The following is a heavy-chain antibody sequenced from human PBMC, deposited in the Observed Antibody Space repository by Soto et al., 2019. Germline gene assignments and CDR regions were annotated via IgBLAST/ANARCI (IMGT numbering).Heavy chain of an antibody. CDR1: GFTFSSYA. J-gene: IGHJ3*02. D-gene: IGHD3-22*01. Sequence: GGSLRLSCAASGFTFSSYAMHWVRQAPGKGLEWVAVISYDGSNKYYADSVKGRFTISRDNSKNTPYLQMNSLRAEDTAVYYCARERNREITMIVVVITTSPRGYAFDIWGQGTMVTVSS. V-gene: IGHV3-30-3*01. CDR2: ISYDGSNK. CDR3: ARERNREITMIVVVITTSPRGYAFDI.